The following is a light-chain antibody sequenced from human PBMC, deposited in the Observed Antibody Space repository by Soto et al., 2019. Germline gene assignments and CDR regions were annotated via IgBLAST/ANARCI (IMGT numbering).Light chain of an antibody. Sequence: DIQMTQSPSTLSASVGDRVTITCRASQSISSWLAWYQQKPGKAPKLLIYDASSLESGVPSRFSGSGSGTEFTLTISSPQPDDFATYYCQQYNSYSRTFGQGSNVDIK. J-gene: IGKJ1*01. V-gene: IGKV1-5*01. CDR3: QQYNSYSRT. CDR1: QSISSW. CDR2: DAS.